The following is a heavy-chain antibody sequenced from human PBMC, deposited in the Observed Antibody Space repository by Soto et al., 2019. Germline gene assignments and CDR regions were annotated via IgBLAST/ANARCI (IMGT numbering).Heavy chain of an antibody. D-gene: IGHD2-2*01. V-gene: IGHV1-18*04. CDR2: ISAYNGNT. J-gene: IGHJ4*02. CDR3: ARGALGYCSSTSCYILPHFDH. Sequence: ASVKVSCKASGYTFTRYGISWVRQAPRQGLEWMGWISAYNGNTNYAQKLQGRVTMTTDTATSTAYMELRSLRSDDTAVYYCARGALGYCSSTSCYILPHFDHYGQRTLVTISS. CDR1: GYTFTRYG.